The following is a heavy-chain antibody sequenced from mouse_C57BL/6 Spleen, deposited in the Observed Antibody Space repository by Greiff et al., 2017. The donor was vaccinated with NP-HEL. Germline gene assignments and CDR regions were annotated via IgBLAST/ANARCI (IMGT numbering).Heavy chain of an antibody. J-gene: IGHJ1*03. CDR1: GFNIKNTY. D-gene: IGHD1-1*01. CDR3: ARSLANFYWYFDV. Sequence: EVKLVESVAELVRPGASVKLSCTASGFNIKNTYMHWVKQRPEQGLEWIGRIDPANGNTKYAPKFQGKATITADTSSNTAYLQLSSLTSEDTAIYYCARSLANFYWYFDVWGTGTTVTVSS. CDR2: IDPANGNT. V-gene: IGHV14-3*01.